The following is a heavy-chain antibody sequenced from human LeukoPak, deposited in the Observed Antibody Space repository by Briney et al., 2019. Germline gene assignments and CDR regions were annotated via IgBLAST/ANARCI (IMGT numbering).Heavy chain of an antibody. V-gene: IGHV3-15*01. Sequence: GGSLRLACAASEFTFKNAWMNWVRQAPGKGLEWVGRIRSKTDGGTTDYAAPVRGRFTISRDDSKNMLYLQMNSLKTEDTAVYYCSTGLIPTTGYYWGQGTLVAVSS. CDR2: IRSKTDGGTT. CDR3: STGLIPTTGYY. CDR1: EFTFKNAW. D-gene: IGHD1-1*01. J-gene: IGHJ4*02.